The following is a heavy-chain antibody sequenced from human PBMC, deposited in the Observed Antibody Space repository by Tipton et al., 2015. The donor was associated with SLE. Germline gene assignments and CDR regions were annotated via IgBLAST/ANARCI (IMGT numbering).Heavy chain of an antibody. CDR1: GGPISSHY. D-gene: IGHD4-17*01. CDR3: ARVWDYGDAFDI. J-gene: IGHJ3*02. V-gene: IGHV4-59*11. Sequence: TLSLTCTVSGGPISSHYWSWIRQPPGKTLEWIGYIYSGGSTNYNPSLKRRVSISVDTSKNQISLRLSSVTAADTAVYYCARVWDYGDAFDIGGQGTMVTVSS. CDR2: IYSGGST.